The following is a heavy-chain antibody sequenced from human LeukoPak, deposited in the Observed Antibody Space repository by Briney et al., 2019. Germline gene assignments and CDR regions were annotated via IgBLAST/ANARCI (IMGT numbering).Heavy chain of an antibody. CDR2: IYYSGST. V-gene: IGHV4-59*08. D-gene: IGHD5-18*01. Sequence: SETLSLTCTVSGGSIRSHYWSWIRQPPGKGLEWIGYIYYSGSTNYNPSLKSRVTISVDTSKNQFSLKLSSVTAADTAVYYCARGQRYFDYWGQGTLVTVSS. J-gene: IGHJ4*02. CDR3: ARGQRYFDY. CDR1: GGSIRSHY.